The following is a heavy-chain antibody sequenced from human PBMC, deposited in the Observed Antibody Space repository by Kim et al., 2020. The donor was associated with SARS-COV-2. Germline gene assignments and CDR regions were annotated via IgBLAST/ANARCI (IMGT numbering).Heavy chain of an antibody. Sequence: SETLSLTCTVSGGSISSGGYYWSWIRQHPGKGLEWIGYIYYSGSTYYNPSLKSRVTISVDTSKNQFSLKLSTVTAADTAVYYCARSYSRLRWFDPWGQGTLVTVSS. CDR1: GGSISSGGYY. CDR2: IYYSGST. D-gene: IGHD6-13*01. V-gene: IGHV4-31*03. CDR3: ARSYSRLRWFDP. J-gene: IGHJ5*02.